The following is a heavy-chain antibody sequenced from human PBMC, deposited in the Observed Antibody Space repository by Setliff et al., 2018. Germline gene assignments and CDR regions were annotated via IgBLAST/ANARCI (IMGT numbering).Heavy chain of an antibody. CDR2: INPSSGRT. CDR3: TTGLRHGVPYFDL. V-gene: IGHV1-46*01. J-gene: IGHJ4*02. Sequence: GASVKVSCKASGYTFTSHYMHRVRQAPGLGLEWMGTINPSSGRTSYAQKFQGRITISADMSLDIAHMELGSLTSEDTAVYYCTTGLRHGVPYFDLWGQGTLVTVSS. D-gene: IGHD1-1*01. CDR1: GYTFTSHY.